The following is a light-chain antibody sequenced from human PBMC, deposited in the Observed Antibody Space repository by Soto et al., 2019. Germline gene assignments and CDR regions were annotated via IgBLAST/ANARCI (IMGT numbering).Light chain of an antibody. CDR3: SSYTSSSTLV. J-gene: IGLJ2*01. CDR1: SSDVGGWPH. CDR2: EVS. V-gene: IGLV2-14*01. Sequence: QSALTQPASVSASPGQSITISCAGTSSDVGGWPHVSWYQQHPGKATKLVIYEVSNRPSGVSSRFSGSKSGSTASLTISGLQAEDEADYYCSSYTSSSTLVFGGGTKLTVL.